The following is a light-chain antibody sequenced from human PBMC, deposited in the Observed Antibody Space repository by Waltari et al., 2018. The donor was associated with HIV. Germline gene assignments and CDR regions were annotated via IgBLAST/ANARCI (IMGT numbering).Light chain of an antibody. Sequence: VTISCSGSYSNIGSNTVNWHQQLPGSAPRALIYNNDQRPSGVPDRFSGSKSGTSASLAISGLQSEDQGDYYCASWDDKLDGWVFGGGTRLTVL. CDR3: ASWDDKLDGWV. CDR1: YSNIGSNT. J-gene: IGLJ3*02. V-gene: IGLV1-44*01. CDR2: NND.